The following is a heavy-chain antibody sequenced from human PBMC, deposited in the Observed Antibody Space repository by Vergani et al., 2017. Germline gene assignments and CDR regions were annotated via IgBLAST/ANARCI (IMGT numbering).Heavy chain of an antibody. D-gene: IGHD5/OR15-5a*01. V-gene: IGHV3-30*02. CDR1: GFTFSSFG. CDR2: MRSNGIET. Sequence: QVQLVESGGGAVQPGGSLRLSCTTSGFTFSSFGMYWLRHVPGKGLEWVTFMRSNGIETYYADSVKGRFTISRDISKRTLYLEMNSLTIEDTAVYYCAKEFPVCRVAHHFDYWCQGTPVTVSS. J-gene: IGHJ4*02. CDR3: AKEFPVCRVAHHFDY.